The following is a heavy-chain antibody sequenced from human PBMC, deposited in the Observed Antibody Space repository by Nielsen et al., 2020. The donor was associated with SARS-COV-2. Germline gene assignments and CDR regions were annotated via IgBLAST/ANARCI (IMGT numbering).Heavy chain of an antibody. CDR3: AKATGAVAGNGFDY. D-gene: IGHD6-19*01. CDR1: GFTFSSYA. Sequence: GESLKISCAASGFTFSSYAMSWVRQAPGKGLEWVSAISGSGGSTYYADSVKGRFTISRDNSKNTLYLQMNSLRAEDTAVYYCAKATGAVAGNGFDYWGQGTLVTVSS. J-gene: IGHJ4*02. CDR2: ISGSGGST. V-gene: IGHV3-23*01.